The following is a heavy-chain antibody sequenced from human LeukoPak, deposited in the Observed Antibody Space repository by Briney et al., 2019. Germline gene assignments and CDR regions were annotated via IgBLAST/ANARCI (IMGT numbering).Heavy chain of an antibody. J-gene: IGHJ4*02. D-gene: IGHD2-8*01. CDR1: GFTFSSYS. Sequence: GGSLRLFCAASGFTFSSYSMNWVRQAPGKGLEWVSSISSSSSYIYYADSVKGRFAISRDNAKNSLYLQMNSLRAEDTAVYYCARVKWSDKSFDYWGQGTLVTVSS. CDR3: ARVKWSDKSFDY. V-gene: IGHV3-21*01. CDR2: ISSSSSYI.